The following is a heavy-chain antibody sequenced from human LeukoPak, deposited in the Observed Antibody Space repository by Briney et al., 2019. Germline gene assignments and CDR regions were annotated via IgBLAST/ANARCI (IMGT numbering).Heavy chain of an antibody. Sequence: PGGSLRLSCAASEFTFNSYTMHWVRQAPGKGLEWVAVISFDGSNKYYADSVKGRFTIARDNSKNTLHLQMNSLRVDDTAMYYCARDGVRYSIGWRMSYYFDYWGQGTLVTVSS. J-gene: IGHJ4*02. CDR1: EFTFNSYT. CDR3: ARDGVRYSIGWRMSYYFDY. D-gene: IGHD6-19*01. V-gene: IGHV3-30*04. CDR2: ISFDGSNK.